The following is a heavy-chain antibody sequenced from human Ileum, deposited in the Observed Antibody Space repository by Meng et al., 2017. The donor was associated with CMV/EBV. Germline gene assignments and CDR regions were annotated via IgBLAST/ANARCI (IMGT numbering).Heavy chain of an antibody. CDR1: GGSITSGNYY. D-gene: IGHD2-15*01. CDR3: VRQVVAASFDY. J-gene: IGHJ4*02. Sequence: QVHLQESGPGLVKPSQTLSLTCTVSGGSITSGNYYWSWIRQPPGRGLEWIGYIYYSGSPYYKPSLKSRVTISLDTSKSQFSLNLRSVTATDSAVYYCVRQVVAASFDYWGQGALVTVSS. CDR2: IYYSGSP. V-gene: IGHV4-30-4*08.